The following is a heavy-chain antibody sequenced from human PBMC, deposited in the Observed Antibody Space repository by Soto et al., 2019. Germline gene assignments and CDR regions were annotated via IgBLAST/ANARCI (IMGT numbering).Heavy chain of an antibody. D-gene: IGHD2-2*01. CDR3: ATEGVSVPAGTFEY. V-gene: IGHV1-69*01. Sequence: QVQLVQSGAEVLNPGSSLKVSCKASGDTLGSFAFSWVLQAPGQGLEWLGGIIPILRSVSHAQRFQGRLTLTADESSRTVFMELTRLTSEDTADYYCATEGVSVPAGTFEYWGQGTLVTVSS. J-gene: IGHJ4*02. CDR1: GDTLGSFA. CDR2: IIPILRSV.